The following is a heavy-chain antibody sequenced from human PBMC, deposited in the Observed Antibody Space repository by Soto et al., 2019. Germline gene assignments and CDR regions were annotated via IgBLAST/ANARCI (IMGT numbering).Heavy chain of an antibody. V-gene: IGHV3-23*01. CDR1: GFTFINYA. Sequence: EVQLSQSGGGLVQPGGSLRLSCAGSGFTFINYAMNWVRQAPGKGLEWVSSISGGGDATFFANSVRGRFTISRDNSDNTMTLQMNSLGVDDTAVYYCARKILGSTSRPDYWYFDLWGRGTRVTVSS. J-gene: IGHJ2*01. CDR2: ISGGGDAT. CDR3: ARKILGSTSRPDYWYFDL. D-gene: IGHD7-27*01.